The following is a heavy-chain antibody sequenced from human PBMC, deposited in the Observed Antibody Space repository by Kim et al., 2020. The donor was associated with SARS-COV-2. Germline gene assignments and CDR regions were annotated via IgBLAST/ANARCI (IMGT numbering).Heavy chain of an antibody. Sequence: GGSLRLSCAVSGFTFSSYWMNWVRQAPGRGLQWVANINEDGSDKYYVDSVRGRSTISSDNAKNSVYLQVNSLRAEDTAVYYCVRGSQAYWGQGTLVTVSS. CDR3: VRGSQAY. J-gene: IGHJ4*02. V-gene: IGHV3-7*03. CDR1: GFTFSSYW. CDR2: INEDGSDK.